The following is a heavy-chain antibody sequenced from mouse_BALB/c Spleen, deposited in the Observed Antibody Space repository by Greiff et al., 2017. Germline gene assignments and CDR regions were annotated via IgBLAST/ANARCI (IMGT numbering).Heavy chain of an antibody. CDR2: IDPFNGGT. V-gene: IGHV1S135*01. D-gene: IGHD2-1*01. J-gene: IGHJ3*01. CDR1: GYSFTSYY. Sequence: SGPELMKPGASVKISCKASGYSFTSYYMHWVKQSHGKSLEWIGYIDPFNGGTSYNQKFKGKATLTVDKSSSTAYMHLSSLTSEDSAVYYCARSRGNEAWFAYWGQGTLVTVSA. CDR3: ARSRGNEAWFAY.